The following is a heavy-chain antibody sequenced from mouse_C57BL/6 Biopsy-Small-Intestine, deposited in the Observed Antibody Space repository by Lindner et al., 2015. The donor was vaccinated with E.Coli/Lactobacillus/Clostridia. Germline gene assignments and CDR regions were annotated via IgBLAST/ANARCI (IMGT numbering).Heavy chain of an antibody. Sequence: SVKVSCKASGFTFSNYDINWVRQATGQGLEWMGWMNPNSGNTGYAQKFQGRVTLTRNTPISTAYLELSSLRSEDTAVYYCTRNAAGTGTFDYWGQGTPVTVSS. D-gene: IGHD4-1*01. CDR2: MNPNSGNT. V-gene: IGHV14-4*02. CDR1: GFTFSNYD. CDR3: TRNAAGTGTFDY. J-gene: IGHJ4*01.